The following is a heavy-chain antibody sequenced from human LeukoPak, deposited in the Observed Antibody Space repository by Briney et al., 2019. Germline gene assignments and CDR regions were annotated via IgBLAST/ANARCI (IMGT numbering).Heavy chain of an antibody. CDR3: AKAPSSGSGYYLMGDY. CDR1: GVTFGGYA. D-gene: IGHD3-22*01. CDR2: ITGSGDST. V-gene: IGHV3-23*01. J-gene: IGHJ4*02. Sequence: RGSLRLSCAASGVTFGGYAMSWVREGPGEGLEWGSGITGSGDSTYYPDSVKGQFTISRDNSKNTLYLQLNSLRAEDTAVYYCAKAPSSGSGYYLMGDYWGQGTLVTVSS.